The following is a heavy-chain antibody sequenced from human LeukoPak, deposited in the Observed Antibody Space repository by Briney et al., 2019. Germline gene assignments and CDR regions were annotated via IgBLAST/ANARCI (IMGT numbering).Heavy chain of an antibody. Sequence: SMKVSCKASGGTFSSHAIALVRHAPGQGPEWMGGIIPISGTADYAQKFHGKVTITTDKSTSTAYMELSSLTSDDTAVYYCARGLQYQLLKALRYYYMDVWGEGTTVTVSS. CDR2: IIPISGTA. CDR3: ARGLQYQLLKALRYYYMDV. CDR1: GGTFSSHA. D-gene: IGHD2-2*01. V-gene: IGHV1-69*05. J-gene: IGHJ6*03.